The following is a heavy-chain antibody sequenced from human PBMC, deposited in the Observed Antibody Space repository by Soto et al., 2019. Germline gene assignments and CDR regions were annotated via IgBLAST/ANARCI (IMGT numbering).Heavy chain of an antibody. D-gene: IGHD3-9*01. CDR3: ARQRPDFDWLLPSFYYYYMDV. Sequence: SETLSLTCAVYGGSFSGYYWSWIRQPPGKGLEWIGEINHSGSTNYNPSLKSRVTISVDTSKNQFSLKLSSVTAADTAVYYCARQRPDFDWLLPSFYYYYMDVWGKGTTVTVSS. J-gene: IGHJ6*03. CDR2: INHSGST. V-gene: IGHV4-34*01. CDR1: GGSFSGYY.